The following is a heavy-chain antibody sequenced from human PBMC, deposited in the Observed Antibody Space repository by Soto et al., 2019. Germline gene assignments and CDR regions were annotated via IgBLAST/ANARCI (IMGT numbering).Heavy chain of an antibody. Sequence: GGSLRLSCAASGFTFSSYAMSWVRQAPGKGLEWVSAISGSGGSTYYADSVKGRFTISRDNSKNTLYLQMNSLRAEDTAVYYCAKDSILRYFDWSEWKDHFDYWGQGTLVTVSS. CDR1: GFTFSSYA. CDR2: ISGSGGST. D-gene: IGHD3-9*01. J-gene: IGHJ4*02. CDR3: AKDSILRYFDWSEWKDHFDY. V-gene: IGHV3-23*01.